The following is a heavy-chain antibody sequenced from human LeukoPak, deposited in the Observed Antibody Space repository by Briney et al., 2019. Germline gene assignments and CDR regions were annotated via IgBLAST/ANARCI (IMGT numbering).Heavy chain of an antibody. D-gene: IGHD6-6*01. J-gene: IGHJ5*02. CDR2: IYYSGST. CDR1: GVYISSYY. CDR3: AKSTMSMTIRGARLNLCDP. V-gene: IGHV4-59*01. Sequence: PSETLSLTCTLSGVYISSYYWSWIRQVPGKGLEWIGYIYYSGSTNYNPSLKSRVTISIDTSKNQFSLRLSSVTAADTAVYYCAKSTMSMTIRGARLNLCDPWGQGTLVTVSS.